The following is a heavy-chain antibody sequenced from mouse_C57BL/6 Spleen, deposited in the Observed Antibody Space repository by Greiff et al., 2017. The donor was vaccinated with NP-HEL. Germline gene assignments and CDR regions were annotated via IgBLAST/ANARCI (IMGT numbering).Heavy chain of an antibody. CDR2: ISSGSSTI. J-gene: IGHJ2*01. CDR3: ARDHPYYFDY. Sequence: VQLKESGGGLVKPGGSLKLSCAASGFTFSDYGMHWVRQAPEKGLEWVAYISSGSSTIYYADTVKGRFTISRDNAKNTLFLQMTSLRSEDTAMYYCARDHPYYFDYWGQGTTLTVSS. V-gene: IGHV5-17*01. CDR1: GFTFSDYG.